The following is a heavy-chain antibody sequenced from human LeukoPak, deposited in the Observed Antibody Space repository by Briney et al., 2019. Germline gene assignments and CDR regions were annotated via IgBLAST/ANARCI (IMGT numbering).Heavy chain of an antibody. CDR2: INHSGST. Sequence: SETLSLTCAVYGGSSSGYYWSWIRQPPGKGLEWIGEINHSGSTNYNPSLKSRVTISVDTSKNQFSLKLSSVTAADTAVYYCARWQQLVFFDYWGQGTLVTISS. D-gene: IGHD6-13*01. J-gene: IGHJ4*02. CDR3: ARWQQLVFFDY. CDR1: GGSSSGYY. V-gene: IGHV4-34*01.